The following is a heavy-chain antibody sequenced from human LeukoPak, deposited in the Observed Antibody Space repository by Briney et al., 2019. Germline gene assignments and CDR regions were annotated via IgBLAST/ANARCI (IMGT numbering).Heavy chain of an antibody. CDR1: GFTFSSYS. J-gene: IGHJ5*02. D-gene: IGHD2-2*02. CDR2: ISSSSSTI. V-gene: IGHV3-48*02. Sequence: GGSLRLSCAASGFTFSSYSMNWVRQAPGKGLEWVSYISSSSSTIYYADSVKGRFTISRDNAKKSLYLQMNSLRDEDTAVYYCARGAIYRTAWYIWFDPWGQRTLVTVFS. CDR3: ARGAIYRTAWYIWFDP.